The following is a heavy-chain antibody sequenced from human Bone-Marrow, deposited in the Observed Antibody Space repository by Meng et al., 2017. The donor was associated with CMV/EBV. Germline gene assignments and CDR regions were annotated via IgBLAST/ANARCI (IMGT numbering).Heavy chain of an antibody. V-gene: IGHV1-69*02. CDR2: IIPILTLT. Sequence: SVKVSCKTSGDTFNNYPITWVRQAPGQGLEWVGRIIPILTLTTYAQMFQGRVTITADKSTNTVYMDLISLRSEDAAVYYCATLSQNDPFDSWGQGTKDTVSS. J-gene: IGHJ3*02. CDR3: ATLSQNDPFDS. CDR1: GDTFNNYP.